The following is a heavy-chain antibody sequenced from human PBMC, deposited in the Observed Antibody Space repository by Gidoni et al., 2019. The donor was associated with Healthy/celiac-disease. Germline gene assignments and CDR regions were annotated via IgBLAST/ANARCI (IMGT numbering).Heavy chain of an antibody. CDR2: SSSSSSYI. CDR3: ARADRGYSGYAGY. J-gene: IGHJ4*02. Sequence: EVQLVESGGGLVKPGGSLRLSCAASGFTFSSYSMNWVRQAPGKGWEWVSSSSSSSSYIYYAESVKGRFTIARDNAKNSLYLQMNSLRAEDTAVYYCARADRGYSGYAGYWGQGTLVTVSS. D-gene: IGHD5-12*01. V-gene: IGHV3-21*01. CDR1: GFTFSSYS.